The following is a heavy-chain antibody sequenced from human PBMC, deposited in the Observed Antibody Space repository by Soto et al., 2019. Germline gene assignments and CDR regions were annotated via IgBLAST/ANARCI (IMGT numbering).Heavy chain of an antibody. V-gene: IGHV3-30*18. J-gene: IGHJ1*01. Sequence: PGGSLRLSCAASGFTFSSYGMHWVRQAPGKGLEWVAVISYDGSNKYYADSVKGRFTISRDNSKNTLYLQMNSLRAEDTAVYYCAKDISGSSRGFQHWGQGTLVTVSS. CDR1: GFTFSSYG. CDR3: AKDISGSSRGFQH. CDR2: ISYDGSNK. D-gene: IGHD1-26*01.